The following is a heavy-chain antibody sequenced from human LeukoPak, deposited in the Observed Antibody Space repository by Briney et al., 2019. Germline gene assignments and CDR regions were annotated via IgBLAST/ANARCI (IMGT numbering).Heavy chain of an antibody. CDR1: GGSFSGYY. V-gene: IGHV4-34*01. D-gene: IGHD3-16*02. CDR2: INHSGST. CDR3: ARNGKYYDYIWGSYRPDYYFDY. J-gene: IGHJ4*02. Sequence: SETLSLTCAVYGGSFSGYYWSWIRQPPGKGLEWIGEINHSGSTNYNPSLKSRVTISVDTSKNQFSLKLSSVTAADTAVYYCARNGKYYDYIWGSYRPDYYFDYWGQGTLVTVSS.